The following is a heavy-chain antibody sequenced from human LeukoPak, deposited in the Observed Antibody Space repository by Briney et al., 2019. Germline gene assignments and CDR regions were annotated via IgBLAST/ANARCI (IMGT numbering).Heavy chain of an antibody. CDR3: TTVISQLRLLFDH. CDR2: TRKELYGGTT. J-gene: IGHJ4*02. V-gene: IGHV3-49*04. D-gene: IGHD5-18*01. Sequence: GGSLRLSCITSGLTFGDYGLAWVRQAPGKGLEWVAFTRKELYGGTTEYAASVKGRFTISRDDSKSVAYLQMDSLKTEDTAVYYCTTVISQLRLLFDHWGQGTLVTVSS. CDR1: GLTFGDYG.